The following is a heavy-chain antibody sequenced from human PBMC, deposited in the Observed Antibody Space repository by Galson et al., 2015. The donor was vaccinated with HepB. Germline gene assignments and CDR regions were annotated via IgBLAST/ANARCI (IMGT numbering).Heavy chain of an antibody. CDR2: IKSKTDGGTT. D-gene: IGHD6-13*01. CDR3: TTDGDLAAAEGYFDY. CDR1: GFTFSNAW. J-gene: IGHJ4*02. V-gene: IGHV3-15*07. Sequence: SLRLSCAASGFTFSNAWMNWVREAPGKGLEWVGRIKSKTDGGTTDYAAPVKGRFTISRDDSKNTLYLQMNSLKTEDTAVYYCTTDGDLAAAEGYFDYWGQGTLVTVSS.